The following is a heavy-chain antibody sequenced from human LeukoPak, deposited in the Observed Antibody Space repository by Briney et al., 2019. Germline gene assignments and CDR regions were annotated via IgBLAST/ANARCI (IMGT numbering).Heavy chain of an antibody. D-gene: IGHD3-10*01. Sequence: GGSLRLSCTASGFTFGDYVMSWVRQAPGKGLEWVGFIRSKAYGGTTEYAASVKGRFTISRDDSKSIAYLQMNILKTEDTAVYYCSRGYYYGSGTPVWFDPWAREPWSPSPQ. J-gene: IGHJ5*02. CDR2: IRSKAYGGTT. CDR1: GFTFGDYV. V-gene: IGHV3-49*04. CDR3: SRGYYYGSGTPVWFDP.